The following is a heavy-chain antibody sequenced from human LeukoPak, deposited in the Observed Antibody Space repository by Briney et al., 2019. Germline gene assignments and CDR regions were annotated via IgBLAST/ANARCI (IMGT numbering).Heavy chain of an antibody. D-gene: IGHD6-6*01. Sequence: GGSLRLPCAASGFTFDDYAMHWVRQAPGKGLEWVSGISWNSGNIEYADSVKGRFTISRDNAKNSLYLQMNSLRPEDTALYYCARDPYYSSSSPFFDYWGQGTLVTVSS. CDR3: ARDPYYSSSSPFFDY. CDR1: GFTFDDYA. V-gene: IGHV3-9*01. CDR2: ISWNSGNI. J-gene: IGHJ4*02.